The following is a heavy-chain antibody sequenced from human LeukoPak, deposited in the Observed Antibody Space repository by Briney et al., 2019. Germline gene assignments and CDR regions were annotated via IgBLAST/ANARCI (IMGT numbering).Heavy chain of an antibody. D-gene: IGHD3-16*01. V-gene: IGHV3-23*01. Sequence: PSETLSLTCTVSGGSISSYYWSWIRQPPGKGLEWVSTISDSGHSTSYADSVKGRFTISRDNSKNTLYLQMNSLRAEDTALYYCATGEFYFDFWGQGTLVTVSS. J-gene: IGHJ4*02. CDR2: ISDSGHST. CDR1: GGSISSYY. CDR3: ATGEFYFDF.